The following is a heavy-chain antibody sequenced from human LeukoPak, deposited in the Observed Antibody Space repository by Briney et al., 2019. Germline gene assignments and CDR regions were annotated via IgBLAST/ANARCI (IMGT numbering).Heavy chain of an antibody. CDR3: ARDEDSSGYCDY. CDR2: ISSSSSYI. CDR1: GFTFSSYS. J-gene: IGHJ4*02. D-gene: IGHD3-22*01. V-gene: IGHV3-21*01. Sequence: GSLRLSCAASGFTFSSYSMNWVRQAPGKGLEWVSSISSSSSYIYYADSVKGRFTISRDNAKNSLYLQMNSLRAEDTAVYYCARDEDSSGYCDYWGQGTLVTVS.